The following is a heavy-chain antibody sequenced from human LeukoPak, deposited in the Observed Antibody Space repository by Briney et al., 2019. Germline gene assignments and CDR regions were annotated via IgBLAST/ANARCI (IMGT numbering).Heavy chain of an antibody. Sequence: GWSLRLSCAASGFTFSSYWMHWVRQVPGKGLVWASRINSDGSSTNYADPVRGRFTISRDNAKNTLFLQMNSLRAEDTAVYYCVRTLAYYYDSGGFDYWGQGTLVTVSS. CDR1: GFTFSSYW. CDR3: VRTLAYYYDSGGFDY. CDR2: INSDGSST. D-gene: IGHD3-22*01. V-gene: IGHV3-74*01. J-gene: IGHJ4*02.